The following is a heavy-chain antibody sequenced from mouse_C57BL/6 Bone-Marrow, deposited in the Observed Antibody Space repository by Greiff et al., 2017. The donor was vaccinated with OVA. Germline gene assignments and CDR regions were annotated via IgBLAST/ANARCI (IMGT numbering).Heavy chain of an antibody. Sequence: QVQLKESGPELVKPGASVKISCKASGYAFSSSWMNWVKQRPGKGLEWIGRIYPGDGDTNYNGKFKGKATLTADKSSSTAYMQLSSLTSEDSAVYFCARSRELGSYFDYWGQGTTHTVSA. CDR3: ARSRELGSYFDY. CDR1: GYAFSSSW. CDR2: IYPGDGDT. V-gene: IGHV1-82*01. J-gene: IGHJ2*01. D-gene: IGHD4-1*01.